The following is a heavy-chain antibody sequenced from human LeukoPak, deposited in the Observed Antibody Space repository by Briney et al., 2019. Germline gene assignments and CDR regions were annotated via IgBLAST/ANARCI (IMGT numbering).Heavy chain of an antibody. CDR1: GFTVSSNY. J-gene: IGHJ6*02. D-gene: IGHD2-21*02. CDR2: IYSGGTT. CDR3: ARPTDGDSTRYGMDV. V-gene: IGHV3-53*01. Sequence: PGGSLRLSCAASGFTVSSNYMSWVRQAPGKGLEWVSVIYSGGTTNYADSVKGRFTISRDNSKNTLFLQMNSLRAEDTAVYYCARPTDGDSTRYGMDVWGQGTTVIVSS.